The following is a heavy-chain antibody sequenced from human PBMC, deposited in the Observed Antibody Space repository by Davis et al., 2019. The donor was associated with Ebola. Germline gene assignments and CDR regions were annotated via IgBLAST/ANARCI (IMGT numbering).Heavy chain of an antibody. CDR3: ARHRSGSSPRAYFQH. CDR1: GGSVSSGSYY. V-gene: IGHV4-61*01. CDR2: IYYSGST. D-gene: IGHD1-26*01. J-gene: IGHJ1*01. Sequence: GSLRLSCTVSGGSVSSGSYYWSWIRQPPGKGLEWIGYIYYSGSTNYNPSLKSRVTISVDTSKNQFSLKLSSVTAADTAVYYCARHRSGSSPRAYFQHWGQGTLVTVSS.